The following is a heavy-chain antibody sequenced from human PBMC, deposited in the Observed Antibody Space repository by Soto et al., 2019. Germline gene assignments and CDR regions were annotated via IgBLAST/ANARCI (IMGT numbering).Heavy chain of an antibody. D-gene: IGHD6-19*01. V-gene: IGHV3-30*18. CDR2: ISYDGSNK. CDR1: GFTFSSYG. CDR3: AKGDRAVAGTECNS. J-gene: IGHJ4*02. Sequence: QVQLVESGGGVVQPGRSLRLSCAASGFTFSSYGMHWVRQAPGKGLEWVAVISYDGSNKYYADSVKGRFTISRDNSKNTLYLQMNSLRAEDTAVYYCAKGDRAVAGTECNSWGQGTLVTVSS.